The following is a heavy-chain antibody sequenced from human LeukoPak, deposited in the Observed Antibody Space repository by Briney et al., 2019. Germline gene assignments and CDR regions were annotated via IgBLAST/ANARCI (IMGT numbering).Heavy chain of an antibody. CDR3: VRKTLTGPVY. Sequence: GGSLRLSCAASGLSFSSYEMNWVRQAPGKGLEWVSYISSGSHTMYYADSVKGRFTISRDNTKNSLYLQMNSLRAEDTAVYYCVRKTLTGPVYWGQGALVTVSS. J-gene: IGHJ4*02. D-gene: IGHD3-9*01. CDR1: GLSFSSYE. V-gene: IGHV3-48*03. CDR2: ISSGSHTM.